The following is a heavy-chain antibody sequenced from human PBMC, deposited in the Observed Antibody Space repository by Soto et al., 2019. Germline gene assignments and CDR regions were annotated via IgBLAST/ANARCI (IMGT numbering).Heavy chain of an antibody. J-gene: IGHJ4*02. D-gene: IGHD6-13*01. CDR2: ISYDGSNK. Sequence: QVQLVESGGGVVQPGRSLRLSCAASGFTFSSYAMHWVRQAPGKGLEWVAVISYDGSNKYYADSVKGRFTISRDNSKNTLYLQMNSLRAEDTAVYYCARRIAAAGTVDYWGQGTLVTVSS. V-gene: IGHV3-30-3*01. CDR3: ARRIAAAGTVDY. CDR1: GFTFSSYA.